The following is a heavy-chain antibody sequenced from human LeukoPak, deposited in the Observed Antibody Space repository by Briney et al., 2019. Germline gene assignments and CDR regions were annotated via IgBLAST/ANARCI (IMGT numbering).Heavy chain of an antibody. CDR3: ASNRIAAAGKQDY. D-gene: IGHD6-13*01. J-gene: IGHJ4*02. CDR2: ISGSGGST. CDR1: GFTFSSHG. Sequence: LSGRSLRLSCAASGFTFSSHGMHWVRQAPGKGLEWVSAISGSGGSTYYADSVKGRFTISRDNSKNTLYLQMNSLRAEDTAVYYCASNRIAAAGKQDYWGQGTLVTVSS. V-gene: IGHV3-23*01.